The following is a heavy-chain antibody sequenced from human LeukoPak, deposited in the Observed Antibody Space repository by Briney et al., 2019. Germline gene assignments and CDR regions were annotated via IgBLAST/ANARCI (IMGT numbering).Heavy chain of an antibody. CDR3: ARERRRPTSCLDY. CDR1: GDSLSSNSAA. V-gene: IGHV6-1*01. D-gene: IGHD2-2*01. CDR2: TYYRSKWYN. J-gene: IGHJ4*02. Sequence: SQTLSLTCAFSGDSLSSNSAAWNWLRQSPSRGLEWLGRTYYRSKWYNDYAVSVKSKITINPDTSKNQFSLQLNSVTPEDTAVYYCARERRRPTSCLDYWGQGTLVTVSS.